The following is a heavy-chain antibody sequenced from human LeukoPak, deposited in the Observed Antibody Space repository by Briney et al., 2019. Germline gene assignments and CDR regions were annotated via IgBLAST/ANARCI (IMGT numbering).Heavy chain of an antibody. CDR2: IYPSDSDT. D-gene: IGHD1-26*01. V-gene: IGHV5-51*01. CDR3: ARREVGATDAFDV. J-gene: IGHJ3*01. CDR1: GYSFTTFW. Sequence: GESLKISCKGSGYSFTTFWIGWVRQMPGKGLELMGIIYPSDSDTRYSPSFQGQVSISADKSINNAYLQWTSLKASDTALYYCARREVGATDAFDVWGQGTMVTVSS.